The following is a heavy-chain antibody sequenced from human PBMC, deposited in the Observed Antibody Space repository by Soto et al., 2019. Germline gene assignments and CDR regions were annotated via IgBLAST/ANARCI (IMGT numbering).Heavy chain of an antibody. CDR1: GFTFGDYA. Sequence: EVQLVESGGGLEQPGRSLRLSCTASGFTFGDYAMIWFRQAPGKGLEWVGFITSKRYGGTTEYAASVKGRFTISRDDSKSIAYLQMNSLKIDDTAVYHCSRVHRNNRGAPLDYWRQGTLVTVSS. V-gene: IGHV3-49*03. CDR3: SRVHRNNRGAPLDY. J-gene: IGHJ4*02. D-gene: IGHD3-10*01. CDR2: ITSKRYGGTT.